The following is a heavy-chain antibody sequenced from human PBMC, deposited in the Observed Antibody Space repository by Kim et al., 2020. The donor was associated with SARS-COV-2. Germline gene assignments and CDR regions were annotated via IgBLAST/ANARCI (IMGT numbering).Heavy chain of an antibody. CDR3: AKDQDILTGIQGSWFDP. D-gene: IGHD3-9*01. Sequence: GGSLRLSCAASGFTFSSYAMHWVRQAPGKGLEWVAVIWYDGSNKYYADSVKGRFTISRDNSKNTLYLQMNSLRAEDTAVYYCAKDQDILTGIQGSWFDPWGQGTLVTVSS. CDR1: GFTFSSYA. CDR2: IWYDGSNK. J-gene: IGHJ5*02. V-gene: IGHV3-33*06.